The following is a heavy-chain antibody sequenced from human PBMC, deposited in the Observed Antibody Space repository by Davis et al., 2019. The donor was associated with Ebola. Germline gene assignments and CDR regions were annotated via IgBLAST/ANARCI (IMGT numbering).Heavy chain of an antibody. J-gene: IGHJ4*02. CDR3: AKPYLYGVDY. Sequence: WGSLRLSCAASGFTFSSYGMHWVRQAPGKGLEWVAFIRYDANNKYHADSVKGRFTISRDNSKNTLYLQMNSLRPEDTALYYCAKPYLYGVDYWGQGTLVTVSS. D-gene: IGHD3-16*01. V-gene: IGHV3-30*02. CDR1: GFTFSSYG. CDR2: IRYDANNK.